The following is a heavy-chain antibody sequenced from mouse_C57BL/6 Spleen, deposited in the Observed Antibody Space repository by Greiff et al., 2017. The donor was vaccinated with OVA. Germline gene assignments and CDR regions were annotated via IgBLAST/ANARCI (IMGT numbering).Heavy chain of an antibody. CDR1: GYTFTDYY. J-gene: IGHJ4*01. V-gene: IGHV1-26*01. Sequence: VQLQQSGPELVEPGASVKISCKASGYTFTDYYMNWVKQSHGKSLEWIGDINPNNGGTSYNQKFKGKATLTVDKSSSTAYMELRSLTSEDSAVYYCAKDRGYYKGDAMDYWGQGTSVTVSS. CDR2: INPNNGGT. CDR3: AKDRGYYKGDAMDY. D-gene: IGHD2-3*01.